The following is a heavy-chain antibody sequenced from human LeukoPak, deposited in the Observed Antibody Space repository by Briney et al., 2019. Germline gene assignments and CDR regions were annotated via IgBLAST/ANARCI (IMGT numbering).Heavy chain of an antibody. CDR3: ARQVGYSSSWRLIDY. CDR2: IYPGDSDT. Sequence: GESLRISCKGSGYSFTSYWIGWVRQMPGKGLEWMGIIYPGDSDTRYSPSFQGQVTISADKSISTAYLQWSSLKASDTAMYYCARQVGYSSSWRLIDYWGQGTLVTVSS. V-gene: IGHV5-51*01. D-gene: IGHD6-13*01. J-gene: IGHJ4*02. CDR1: GYSFTSYW.